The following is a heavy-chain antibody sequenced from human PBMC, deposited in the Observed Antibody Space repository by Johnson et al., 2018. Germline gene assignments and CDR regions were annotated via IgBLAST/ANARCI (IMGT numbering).Heavy chain of an antibody. V-gene: IGHV3-73*02. J-gene: IGHJ1*01. Sequence: VQLQESGGGLVQPGGSLKLSCAASGFTFSGSAMHWVRQASGKGLEWIGSIKSKANSYATAYAASVKGRFTISRDDSKNPAYLQMNTLKTEDTAVYYCTSEGHWGQVTLVTVSS. CDR1: GFTFSGSA. CDR3: TSEGH. CDR2: IKSKANSYAT.